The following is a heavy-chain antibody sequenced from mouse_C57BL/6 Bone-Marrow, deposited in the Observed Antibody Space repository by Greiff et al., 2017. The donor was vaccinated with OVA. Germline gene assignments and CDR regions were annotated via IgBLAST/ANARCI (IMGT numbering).Heavy chain of an antibody. Sequence: EVQLVESGEGLVKPGGSLKLSCAASGFTFSSYAMSWVRQTPEKRLEWVAYISSGGDYIYYADTVKGRFTISRDNARNTLYLQMSSLKSEDTAMYYCTREGKNYGNYGFYFDYWGQGTTLTVSS. V-gene: IGHV5-9-1*02. CDR2: ISSGGDYI. CDR3: TREGKNYGNYGFYFDY. J-gene: IGHJ2*01. CDR1: GFTFSSYA. D-gene: IGHD2-1*01.